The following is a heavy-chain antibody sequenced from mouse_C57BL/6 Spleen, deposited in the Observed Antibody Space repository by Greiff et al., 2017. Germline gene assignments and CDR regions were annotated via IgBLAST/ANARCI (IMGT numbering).Heavy chain of an antibody. CDR1: GFTFSSYT. CDR3: ARHSPNYYGSSHWYFDV. Sequence: EVMLVESGGGLVKPGGSLKLSCAASGFTFSSYTMSWVRQTPEKRLEWVATISGGGGNTYYPDSVKGRFTISRDNAKNTLYLQMSSLRSEDTALYYCARHSPNYYGSSHWYFDVWGTGTTVTVSS. CDR2: ISGGGGNT. J-gene: IGHJ1*03. V-gene: IGHV5-9*01. D-gene: IGHD1-1*01.